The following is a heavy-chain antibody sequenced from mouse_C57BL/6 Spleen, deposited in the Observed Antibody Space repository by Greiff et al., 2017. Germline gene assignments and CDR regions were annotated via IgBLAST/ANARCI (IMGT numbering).Heavy chain of an antibody. J-gene: IGHJ4*01. V-gene: IGHV1-69*01. D-gene: IGHD1-1*01. Sequence: QVQLQQPGAELVMPGASVKLSCKASGYTFTSYWMHWVKQRPGQGLEWIGEIDPSDSYTNYNQQFKGKSTLTVDKSSSTAYMQLSSLTSEDSAVYYCARYYYGTHYYAMDYWGQGTSVTVSS. CDR3: ARYYYGTHYYAMDY. CDR2: IDPSDSYT. CDR1: GYTFTSYW.